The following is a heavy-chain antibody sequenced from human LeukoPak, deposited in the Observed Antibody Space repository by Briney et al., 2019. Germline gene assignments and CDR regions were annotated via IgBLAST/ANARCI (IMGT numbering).Heavy chain of an antibody. CDR2: IYYSGST. V-gene: IGHV4-39*01. J-gene: IGHJ4*02. CDR1: GGSISSSSYY. CDR3: ARYSSSWHLGYYFDY. Sequence: SETLSLTCTVSGGSISSSSYYWGWIRQPPGKGLEWIGSIYYSGSTYYNPSLKSRVTISVDTSKNQFSLKLSSVTAADTAVYYCARYSSSWHLGYYFDYWGQGTLVTVSS. D-gene: IGHD6-13*01.